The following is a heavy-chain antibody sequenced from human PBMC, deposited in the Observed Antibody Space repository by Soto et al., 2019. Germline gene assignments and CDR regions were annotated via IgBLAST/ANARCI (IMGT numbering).Heavy chain of an antibody. J-gene: IGHJ3*02. CDR3: AKDSIRRSFSRSSTRARDAFDI. V-gene: IGHV3-21*04. Sequence: GGSLRLSCAASGFTLRTYTMNWVRQAPGKGLEWVSSISISSSDRYYADSVRGRFTISRDNAENSLHLQMNSLRAEDTAVYYCAKDSIRRSFSRSSTRARDAFDIWGQGTMVTVSS. CDR2: ISISSSDR. CDR1: GFTLRTYT. D-gene: IGHD6-6*01.